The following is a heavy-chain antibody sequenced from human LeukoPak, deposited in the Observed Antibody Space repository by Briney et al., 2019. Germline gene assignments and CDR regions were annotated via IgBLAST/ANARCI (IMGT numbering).Heavy chain of an antibody. Sequence: SETLSLTCTVSGGSISSYYWSWIRQPPGKGLEWLGYIYYSGSTNYNPSLKSRVTISVDTSKNQFSLKLSSVTAADPAVYSCARVLGLHYDILTGYRRYYFDYWGQGTLVTVSS. CDR1: GGSISSYY. D-gene: IGHD3-9*01. CDR2: IYYSGST. CDR3: ARVLGLHYDILTGYRRYYFDY. V-gene: IGHV4-59*01. J-gene: IGHJ4*02.